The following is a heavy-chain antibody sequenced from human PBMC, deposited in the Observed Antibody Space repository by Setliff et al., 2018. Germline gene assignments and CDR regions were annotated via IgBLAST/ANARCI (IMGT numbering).Heavy chain of an antibody. D-gene: IGHD7-27*01. J-gene: IGHJ5*02. CDR1: GDSISSYY. CDR3: ARVTNWGLDLRFDP. Sequence: SETLSLTCTVSGDSISSYYWSWIRQPPGKGLEWIGYIYYSGSTNYNPSLKSRVTMSVATFEDHFSLKLNSLTAADTAVYYCARVTNWGLDLRFDPWGQGILVTVSS. V-gene: IGHV4-59*01. CDR2: IYYSGST.